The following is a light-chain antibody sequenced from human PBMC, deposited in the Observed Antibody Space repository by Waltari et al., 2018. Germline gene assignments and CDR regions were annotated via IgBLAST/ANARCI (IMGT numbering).Light chain of an antibody. Sequence: QSALTQPPSVSGSPGQSITISCTGTRSDVGKYHLVSWYQQHPGKAPKLMIYEGSKRPSGVSNRFSGSKSGNTASLTISGLQAEDEADYYCCSYAGSSTFYVFGTGTKVTVL. V-gene: IGLV2-23*03. CDR3: CSYAGSSTFYV. J-gene: IGLJ1*01. CDR2: EGS. CDR1: RSDVGKYHL.